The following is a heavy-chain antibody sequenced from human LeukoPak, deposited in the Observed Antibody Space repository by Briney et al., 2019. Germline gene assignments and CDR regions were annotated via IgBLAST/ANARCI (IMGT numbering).Heavy chain of an antibody. CDR2: INPNSGGT. CDR1: GYTFTGYY. J-gene: IGHJ5*02. CDR3: ARDRSEEGRHWFDP. V-gene: IGHV1-2*02. Sequence: ASVKVSCKASGYTFTGYYMHWVRQAPGQGLEWMGWINPNSGGTNYAQKLQGRVTMTRDTSISTAYMELSRLRSDDTAVYYCARDRSEEGRHWFDPWGRGTLVSVSS.